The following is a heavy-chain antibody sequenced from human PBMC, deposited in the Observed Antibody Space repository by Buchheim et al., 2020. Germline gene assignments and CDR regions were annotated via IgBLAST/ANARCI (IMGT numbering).Heavy chain of an antibody. CDR2: ISYDGSNK. J-gene: IGHJ6*02. V-gene: IGHV3-30*18. Sequence: QVQLVESGGGVVQPGRSLRLSCVVSGFTFSTYGMYWVRQAPGKGLEWVAVISYDGSNKYYADSVKGRFTISRDNSKNTLYLQIHSLRADGTAVYYCGKSWANSGMDVWGQGT. D-gene: IGHD3-16*01. CDR1: GFTFSTYG. CDR3: GKSWANSGMDV.